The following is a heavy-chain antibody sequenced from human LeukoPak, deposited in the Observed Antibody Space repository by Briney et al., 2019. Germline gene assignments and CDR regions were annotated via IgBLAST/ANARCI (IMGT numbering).Heavy chain of an antibody. Sequence: GGSLRLSCAASGFTVSRNYMSWVRQAPGKGLEWVSVIYSGGSTYYADSVKGRFTISRDNSKNTLYLQMNSLRAEDTAIYYCARVLLREYFDYWGQGTLVTVSS. V-gene: IGHV3-53*01. CDR3: ARVLLREYFDY. CDR1: GFTVSRNY. CDR2: IYSGGST. J-gene: IGHJ4*02. D-gene: IGHD2-21*02.